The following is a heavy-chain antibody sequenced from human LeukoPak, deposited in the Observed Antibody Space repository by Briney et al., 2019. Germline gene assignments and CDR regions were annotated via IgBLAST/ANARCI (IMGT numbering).Heavy chain of an antibody. V-gene: IGHV3-33*08. Sequence: GGSLRLSCSASGFSFSTFAMDWVRQAPGKGLEWVAVIWYDGSNKYYADSVKGRFTISRDNSKNTLYLQMNSLRAEDTAVYYCARGNTAMVTWGQGTLVTVSS. CDR2: IWYDGSNK. J-gene: IGHJ4*02. CDR3: ARGNTAMVT. CDR1: GFSFSTFA. D-gene: IGHD5-18*01.